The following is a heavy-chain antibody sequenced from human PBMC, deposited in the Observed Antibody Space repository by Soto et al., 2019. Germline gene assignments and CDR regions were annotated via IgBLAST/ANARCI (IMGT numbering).Heavy chain of an antibody. CDR3: ASPPYDSSGYIPFDY. V-gene: IGHV3-30-3*01. CDR2: ISYDGSNK. D-gene: IGHD3-22*01. Sequence: QPGGSLRLSCAASGFTFSSYAMHWVRQAPGKGLEWVAVISYDGSNKYYADSVKGRFTISRDNSKNTLYLQMNSLRAEDTAVYYCASPPYDSSGYIPFDYWGQGTLVTVS. J-gene: IGHJ4*02. CDR1: GFTFSSYA.